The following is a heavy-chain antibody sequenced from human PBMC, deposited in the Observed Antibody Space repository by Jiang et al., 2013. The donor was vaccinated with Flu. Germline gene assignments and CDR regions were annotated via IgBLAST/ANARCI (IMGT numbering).Heavy chain of an antibody. D-gene: IGHD3-3*01. J-gene: IGHJ3*02. V-gene: IGHV4-34*01. CDR1: GGSFSGYY. Sequence: LLKPSETLSLTCAVYGGSFSGYYWSWIRQPPGKGLEWIGEINHSGSTNYNPSLKSRVTISVDTSKNQFSLKLSSVTAADTAVYYCARITIFGVVTTHDAFDIWGQGTMVTVSS. CDR3: ARITIFGVVTTHDAFDI. CDR2: INHSGST.